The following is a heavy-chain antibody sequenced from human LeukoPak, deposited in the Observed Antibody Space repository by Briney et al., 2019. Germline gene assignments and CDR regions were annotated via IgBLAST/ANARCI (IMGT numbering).Heavy chain of an antibody. J-gene: IGHJ3*02. Sequence: PGGSLRLSCAASGFTFSSYAMSWVRRAPGKGLEWVSAISGSGGSTYYADSVKGRFTISRDNSKNTLYLQMNSLRAEDTAVYYCARTERWIQPYVGGAFDIWGQGTMVTVSS. CDR2: ISGSGGST. CDR3: ARTERWIQPYVGGAFDI. D-gene: IGHD5-18*01. CDR1: GFTFSSYA. V-gene: IGHV3-23*01.